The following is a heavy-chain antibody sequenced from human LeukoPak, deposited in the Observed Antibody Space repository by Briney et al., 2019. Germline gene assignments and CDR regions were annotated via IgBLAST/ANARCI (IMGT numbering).Heavy chain of an antibody. CDR2: INHSGST. J-gene: IGHJ4*02. V-gene: IGHV4-34*01. Sequence: SETLSLTCAVYGGSFSGYYWSWIRQPPGKGLEWIGEINHSGSTNYNPSLKSRVTISVDTSKNQFSLKLSSVTAADTAVYYCARRRYSSGWYPYFDHWGQGTLVTVSS. D-gene: IGHD6-19*01. CDR1: GGSFSGYY. CDR3: ARRRYSSGWYPYFDH.